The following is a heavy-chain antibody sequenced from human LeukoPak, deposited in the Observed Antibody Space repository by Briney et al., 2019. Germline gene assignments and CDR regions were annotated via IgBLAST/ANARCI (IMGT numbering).Heavy chain of an antibody. D-gene: IGHD3-22*01. J-gene: IGHJ4*02. CDR2: ISGSGGST. Sequence: GGSLRLSCAASGFTFSSYAMSWVRQAPGKGLEWVSAISGSGGSTCYADSVKGRFTISRDNSKNTLYLQMNSLRAEDTAVYYCAKLSSTYYYDSSGYDYWGQGTLVTVSS. V-gene: IGHV3-23*01. CDR3: AKLSSTYYYDSSGYDY. CDR1: GFTFSSYA.